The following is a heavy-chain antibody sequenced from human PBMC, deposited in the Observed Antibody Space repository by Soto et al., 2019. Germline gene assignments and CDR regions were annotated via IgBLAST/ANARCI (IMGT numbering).Heavy chain of an antibody. Sequence: PGGSLRLSCAASGFTFSSYAMHWVRQAPGKGLEWVAVISYDGSNKYYADSVKGRFTISRDNSKNTLYLQMNSLRAEDTAVYYCARDRYPWLGRGNWFDPWG. CDR2: ISYDGSNK. J-gene: IGHJ5*02. D-gene: IGHD6-19*01. CDR3: ARDRYPWLGRGNWFDP. V-gene: IGHV3-30-3*01. CDR1: GFTFSSYA.